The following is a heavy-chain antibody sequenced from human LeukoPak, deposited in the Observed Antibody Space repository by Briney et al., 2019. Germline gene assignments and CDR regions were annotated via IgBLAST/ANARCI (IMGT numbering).Heavy chain of an antibody. D-gene: IGHD3-22*01. Sequence: RASVKVSCKASGYTFTSYDINWVRQATGQGLEWMGWMNPNSGNTGYAQKFQGRVTITRNTSISTAYMELSSLRSEDTAAYYCAIYDSSPRDAFDIWGQGTVVTVSS. CDR1: GYTFTSYD. CDR2: MNPNSGNT. CDR3: AIYDSSPRDAFDI. V-gene: IGHV1-8*03. J-gene: IGHJ3*02.